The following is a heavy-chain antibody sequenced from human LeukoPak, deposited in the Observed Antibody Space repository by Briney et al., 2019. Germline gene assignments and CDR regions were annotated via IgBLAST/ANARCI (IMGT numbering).Heavy chain of an antibody. V-gene: IGHV4-59*01. CDR2: IYNSGST. D-gene: IGHD2-2*01. CDR1: GGSISSYY. Sequence: SETLSLTCTVSGGSISSYYWSWIRQPPGKGLGWVGYIYNSGSTNYNPSLKSRVAISVDTSKNQFSLKMSSVTAADTAVYYCARVQYCSTTSCPIDPWGQGTLVTVSS. J-gene: IGHJ5*02. CDR3: ARVQYCSTTSCPIDP.